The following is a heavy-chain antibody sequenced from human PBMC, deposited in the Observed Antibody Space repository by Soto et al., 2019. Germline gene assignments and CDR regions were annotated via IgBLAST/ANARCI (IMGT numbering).Heavy chain of an antibody. Sequence: QLQLQESGPGLVKPSETLSLTCTVSGGSISSSSYYWGWIRQPPGKGLEWIGSIYYSGSTYYNPSRKSLVTISVDTSKNQFSLKLSSVTAADTAVYYCARRGSSSWYGYWGQGTLVTVSS. J-gene: IGHJ4*02. D-gene: IGHD6-13*01. V-gene: IGHV4-39*01. CDR2: IYYSGST. CDR1: GGSISSSSYY. CDR3: ARRGSSSWYGY.